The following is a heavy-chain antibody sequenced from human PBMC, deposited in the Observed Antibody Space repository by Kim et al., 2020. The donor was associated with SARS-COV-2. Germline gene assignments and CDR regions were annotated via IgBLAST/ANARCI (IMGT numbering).Heavy chain of an antibody. J-gene: IGHJ4*02. V-gene: IGHV3-48*02. Sequence: YYADSVKGRFTISRDKAKNSLYLQMSSLRDEDSAVYYCARDLYGDYAVDYWGQGTPVTVSS. D-gene: IGHD4-17*01. CDR3: ARDLYGDYAVDY.